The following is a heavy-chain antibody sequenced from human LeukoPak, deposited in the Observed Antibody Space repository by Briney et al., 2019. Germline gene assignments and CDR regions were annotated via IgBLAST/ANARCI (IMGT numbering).Heavy chain of an antibody. J-gene: IGHJ6*02. CDR2: MNPNSGNT. D-gene: IGHD3-3*01. V-gene: IGHV1-8*02. Sequence: VASVKVSCKASGYTFTGYYMHWVRQATGQGLEWMGWMNPNSGNTDYAEKFQGRVTMTRNTSISTAYMELSSLRSEDTAVYYCARGRRSYFGVVNSEHYYYYGMDVRGQGTTVTVSS. CDR3: ARGRRSYFGVVNSEHYYYYGMDV. CDR1: GYTFTGYY.